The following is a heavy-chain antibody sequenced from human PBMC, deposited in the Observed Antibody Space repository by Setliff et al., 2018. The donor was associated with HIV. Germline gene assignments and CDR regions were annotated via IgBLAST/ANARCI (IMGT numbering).Heavy chain of an antibody. Sequence: SVKVSCKASGGTFSSYAISWVRQAPGQGLEWMGGTIPIFRTANYAQKFQGRVTITADESSNTAYMDLSRLTSDDTAVFYCARAPYHYDGRGNDFNWFDPWGQGTLVTVSS. CDR2: TIPIFRTA. J-gene: IGHJ5*02. D-gene: IGHD3-22*01. V-gene: IGHV1-69*13. CDR1: GGTFSSYA. CDR3: ARAPYHYDGRGNDFNWFDP.